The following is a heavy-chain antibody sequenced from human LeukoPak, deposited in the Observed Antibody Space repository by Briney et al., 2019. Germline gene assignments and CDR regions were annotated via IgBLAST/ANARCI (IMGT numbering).Heavy chain of an antibody. V-gene: IGHV3-64*01. J-gene: IGHJ4*02. CDR1: GFTFSSYA. D-gene: IGHD2-2*01. CDR2: IISNGGST. Sequence: AXSGFTFSSYAMHWVRRAPGKGVEYVSAIISNGGSTYYTNSVKGRFTISRDNSKKKLYLQMGSLRAEDMAGYYCGXXHCSSTSCYADYWGQGTLVTVSS. CDR3: GXXHCSSTSCYADY.